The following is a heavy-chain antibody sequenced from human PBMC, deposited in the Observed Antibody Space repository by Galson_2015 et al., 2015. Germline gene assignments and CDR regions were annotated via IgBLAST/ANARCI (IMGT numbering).Heavy chain of an antibody. J-gene: IGHJ6*02. CDR3: ARVLPRNYYDSSGYYDDYYYGIDV. CDR1: GFTFSSYG. CDR2: ISYDGTNK. Sequence: SLRLSCAASGFTFSSYGMHWVRQAPGKGLEWVAVISYDGTNKYYTDSVKGRFTISRDNSKNTLYLQMNSLRAEDTAVYYCARVLPRNYYDSSGYYDDYYYGIDVWGQGTTVTVSS. D-gene: IGHD3-22*01. V-gene: IGHV3-30*03.